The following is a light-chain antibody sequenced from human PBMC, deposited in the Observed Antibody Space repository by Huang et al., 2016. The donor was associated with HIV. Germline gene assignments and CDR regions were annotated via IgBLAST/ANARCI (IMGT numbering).Light chain of an antibody. Sequence: PATLSLSPGERATLSCRASQSVGGYLAWYQQKPGQAPRLLIYDTSTRATGIPARFSGSGSETDFTLTISSLEPEDFAVYYCQQPGSFGQGTKVDIK. CDR3: QQPGS. J-gene: IGKJ2*01. CDR1: QSVGGY. CDR2: DTS. V-gene: IGKV3-11*01.